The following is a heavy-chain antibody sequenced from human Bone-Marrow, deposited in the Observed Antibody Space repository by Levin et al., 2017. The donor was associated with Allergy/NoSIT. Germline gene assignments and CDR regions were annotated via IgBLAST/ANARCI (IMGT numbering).Heavy chain of an antibody. V-gene: IGHV4-30-2*01. D-gene: IGHD2-8*01. CDR1: GGSISSGGYS. J-gene: IGHJ4*02. CDR3: ARGPSTLYCTNGVCDKLYFDY. CDR2: IYHSGST. Sequence: SETLSLTCAVSGGSISSGGYSWSWIRQPPGKGLEWIGYIYHSGSTYYNPSLKSRVTISVDRSKNQFSLKLSSVTAADTAVYYCARGPSTLYCTNGVCDKLYFDYWGQGTLVTVSS.